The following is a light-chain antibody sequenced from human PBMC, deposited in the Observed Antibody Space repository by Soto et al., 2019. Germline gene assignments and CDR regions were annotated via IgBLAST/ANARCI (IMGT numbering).Light chain of an antibody. Sequence: EIVMTQSPATLSVSPGERASLSCGASQNISSNLAWYQQKPGQAPRLLMYGASTRATGIPARFSGSGSGTEFTLTINSLQSEDFAIYYCQQYNNWWTFGQGTKVEIK. CDR2: GAS. V-gene: IGKV3-15*01. CDR3: QQYNNWWT. J-gene: IGKJ1*01. CDR1: QNISSN.